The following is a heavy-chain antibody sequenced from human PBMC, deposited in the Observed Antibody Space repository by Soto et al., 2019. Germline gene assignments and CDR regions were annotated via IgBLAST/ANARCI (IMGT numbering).Heavy chain of an antibody. V-gene: IGHV1-3*01. CDR1: GYSFTSYA. CDR2: INAGNGNT. D-gene: IGHD1-1*01. J-gene: IGHJ5*02. Sequence: QVQLVQSGAEVKKPGASVKVSCNTSGYSFTSYAMHWVRQAPGQRLEWMGWINAGNGNTKYSQKFQGRVTITRDTSASTAYMEVSTLRSEDTAVYYCARGPGSWNDRWFDPWGQGTLVTVSS. CDR3: ARGPGSWNDRWFDP.